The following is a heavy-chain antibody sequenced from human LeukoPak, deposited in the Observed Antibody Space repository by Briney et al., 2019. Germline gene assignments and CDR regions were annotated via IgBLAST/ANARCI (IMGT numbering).Heavy chain of an antibody. CDR3: ARGTRLRQATTAPEAGY. Sequence: KPGGSLRLSCAASGFTFSGYSMNWVRQAPGKGLEWVSSISSSSSYIYYADSVKGRFTISRDNAKNSLYLQMNSLRAEDTAVYYCARGTRLRQATTAPEAGYWGQGTLVTVSS. CDR1: GFTFSGYS. CDR2: ISSSSSYI. D-gene: IGHD5-12*01. J-gene: IGHJ4*02. V-gene: IGHV3-21*01.